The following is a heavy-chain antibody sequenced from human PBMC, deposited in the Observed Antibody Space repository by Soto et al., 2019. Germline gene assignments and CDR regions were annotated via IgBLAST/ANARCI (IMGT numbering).Heavy chain of an antibody. CDR1: LFTFSSYA. Sequence: GWSLRLSCSASLFTFSSYAMSWVRQNPGKGLEWVSAISGSGGSTYYADSVKGRFTISRDNSKNTLYLQMNSLRAEDTAVYYCAKELITFGGVINYWGQGTLVTVSS. CDR2: ISGSGGST. V-gene: IGHV3-23*01. D-gene: IGHD3-16*01. CDR3: AKELITFGGVINY. J-gene: IGHJ4*02.